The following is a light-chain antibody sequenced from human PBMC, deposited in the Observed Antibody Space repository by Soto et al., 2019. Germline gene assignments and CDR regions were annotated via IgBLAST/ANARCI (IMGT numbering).Light chain of an antibody. CDR3: QQSYSTPWT. V-gene: IGKV1-39*01. CDR2: AAS. Sequence: DIQTTQSPSSLSASVGDRVTITCRASQSISNYLNWYQQKPGKAPKLLIYAASSLQSGVPSSFSGSGSGTDFTLTISSLQPEDFATYYCQQSYSTPWTFGQGTKVEIK. J-gene: IGKJ1*01. CDR1: QSISNY.